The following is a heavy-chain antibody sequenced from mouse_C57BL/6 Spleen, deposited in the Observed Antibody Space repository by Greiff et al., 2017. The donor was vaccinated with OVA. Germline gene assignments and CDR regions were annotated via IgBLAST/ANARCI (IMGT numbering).Heavy chain of an antibody. J-gene: IGHJ2*01. CDR2: ISDGGSYT. CDR3: ARGGGSGYYFDY. D-gene: IGHD3-1*01. Sequence: EVKLMESGGGLVKPGGSLKLSCAASGFTFSSYAMSWVRQTPEKRLEWVATISDGGSYTYYPDNVKGRFTISRDNAKNNLYLQMSHLKSEDTAMYYCARGGGSGYYFDYWGQGTTLTVSS. CDR1: GFTFSSYA. V-gene: IGHV5-4*03.